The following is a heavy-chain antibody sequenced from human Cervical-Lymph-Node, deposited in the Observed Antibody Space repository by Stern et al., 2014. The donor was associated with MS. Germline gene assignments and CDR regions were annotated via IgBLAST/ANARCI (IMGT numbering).Heavy chain of an antibody. CDR3: ARAYVWGTFRYLDS. CDR1: GDSINSSTYF. CDR2: MHYSGST. J-gene: IGHJ4*02. D-gene: IGHD3-16*02. V-gene: IGHV4-39*02. Sequence: QLQLQESGPGLVKPSETLSLTCTVSGDSINSSTYFWGWIRQPPGKGLEXIGNMHYSGSTYYNPSLKSRVTTSVAPSKSHFFLRLSSVTATDTAVYYCARAYVWGTFRYLDSWGQGTLVTVSS.